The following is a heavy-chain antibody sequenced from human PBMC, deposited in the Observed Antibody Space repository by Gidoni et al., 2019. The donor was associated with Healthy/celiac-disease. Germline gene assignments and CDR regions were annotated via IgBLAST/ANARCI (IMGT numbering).Heavy chain of an antibody. D-gene: IGHD3-3*01. CDR3: ARAFARYYDFWSGYSDAFDI. J-gene: IGHJ3*02. CDR1: GFTFSSYS. CDR2: ISSSSSYI. V-gene: IGHV3-21*01. Sequence: EVQLVESGGGLVKPGGSLRLSCAASGFTFSSYSMNWVRQAPGKGLEWVSSISSSSSYIYYADSVKCRFTISRDNAKNSLYLQMNSLRAEDTAVYYCARAFARYYDFWSGYSDAFDIWGQGTMVTVSS.